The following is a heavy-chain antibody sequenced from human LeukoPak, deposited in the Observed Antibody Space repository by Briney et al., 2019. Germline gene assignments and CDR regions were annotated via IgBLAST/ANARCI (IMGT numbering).Heavy chain of an antibody. D-gene: IGHD6-19*01. CDR2: INHSGST. Sequence: SETLSLTCDVYGGSFSGYYWSWIRQPPGKGLEWIGEINHSGSTNYNPSLKSRATISVDTSKNQFSLKLSSVTAADTAVYYCARGLEAVAVANWFDPWGQGTLVTVSS. V-gene: IGHV4-34*01. CDR3: ARGLEAVAVANWFDP. J-gene: IGHJ5*02. CDR1: GGSFSGYY.